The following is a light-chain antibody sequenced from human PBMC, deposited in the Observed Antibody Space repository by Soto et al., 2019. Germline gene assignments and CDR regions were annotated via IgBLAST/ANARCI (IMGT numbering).Light chain of an antibody. V-gene: IGKV3-11*01. J-gene: IGKJ2*01. CDR3: QQRSNWPPGYT. Sequence: EIVLTQSPATLSLSPGERATLSCRASQSVSSYLAWYQPKPGQAPRLLIYDASNRATGIPARFSGSWSGTDFTLTISSLEPEDFAVYYCQQRSNWPPGYTFGQGTKLEIK. CDR1: QSVSSY. CDR2: DAS.